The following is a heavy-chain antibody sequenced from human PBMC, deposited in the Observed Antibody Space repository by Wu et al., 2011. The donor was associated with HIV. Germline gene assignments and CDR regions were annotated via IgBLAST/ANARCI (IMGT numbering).Heavy chain of an antibody. D-gene: IGHD5-24*01. Sequence: QIQLVQSGAEVQKPGASVTVSCKASGYTLISYGISWVRQAPGQGPEWMGWISAYNADTNYAQKFQGRVTMTADTSTSTVYMELRSLTSDDTAVYYCARSMATIPPKYWGQGTLVTVSS. V-gene: IGHV1-18*01. CDR3: ARSMATIPPKY. J-gene: IGHJ4*02. CDR1: GYTLISYG. CDR2: ISAYNADT.